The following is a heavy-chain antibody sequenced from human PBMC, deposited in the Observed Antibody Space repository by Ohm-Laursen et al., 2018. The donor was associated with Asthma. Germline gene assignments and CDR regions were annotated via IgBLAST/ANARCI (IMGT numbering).Heavy chain of an antibody. V-gene: IGHV1-69*01. CDR1: GGTFSSYA. D-gene: IGHD6-19*01. CDR2: IIPIFGTA. Sequence: GSSVKVSCKASGGTFSSYAISWVRQAPGQGLEWMGGIIPIFGTANYAQKFQGRVTITADESTSTAYMELSSLRSEDTAVYYCARSLPPTRYSSGLDYWGQGTLVTVSS. CDR3: ARSLPPTRYSSGLDY. J-gene: IGHJ4*02.